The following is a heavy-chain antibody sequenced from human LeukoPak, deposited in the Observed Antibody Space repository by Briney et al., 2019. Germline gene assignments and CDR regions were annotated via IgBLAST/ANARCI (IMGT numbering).Heavy chain of an antibody. D-gene: IGHD1-26*01. CDR3: ARAATSGSYLNDAFDI. Sequence: GASVKVSCKASGGTFSSYAISWVRRAPGQGLEWMGGIIPIFGTANYAQKFQGRVTITADKSTSTAYMELSSLRSEDTAVYYCARAATSGSYLNDAFDIWGQGTMVTVSS. CDR2: IIPIFGTA. J-gene: IGHJ3*02. CDR1: GGTFSSYA. V-gene: IGHV1-69*06.